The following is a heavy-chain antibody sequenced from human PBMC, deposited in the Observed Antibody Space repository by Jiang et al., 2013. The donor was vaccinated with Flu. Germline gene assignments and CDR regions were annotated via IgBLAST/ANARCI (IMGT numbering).Heavy chain of an antibody. CDR2: IYYSGST. CDR1: GGSISSSSYY. V-gene: IGHV4-39*01. Sequence: LSLTCTVSGGSISSSSYYWGWIRQPPGMGLEWIGIIYYSGSTHYNPSLKSRVTISEDTSKNQFSLKLSSVTAADTAVYYCARHVKAAHAFDIWGQGTMVTVSS. CDR3: ARHVKAAHAFDI. J-gene: IGHJ3*02. D-gene: IGHD6-6*01.